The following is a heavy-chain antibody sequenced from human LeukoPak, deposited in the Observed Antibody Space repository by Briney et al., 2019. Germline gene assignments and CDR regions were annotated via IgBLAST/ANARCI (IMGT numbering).Heavy chain of an antibody. J-gene: IGHJ4*02. D-gene: IGHD6-13*01. CDR1: GYTFTSYY. Sequence: ASVKVSCKASGYTFTSYYMHWVRQAPGQGLEWMGIINPSGGSTSYAQKFQGRVTMTRDTSTSTVYLELSSLRSEDTAVYYCARPEDGNSSSWYYFDYWGQGTLVTVSS. CDR3: ARPEDGNSSSWYYFDY. CDR2: INPSGGST. V-gene: IGHV1-46*01.